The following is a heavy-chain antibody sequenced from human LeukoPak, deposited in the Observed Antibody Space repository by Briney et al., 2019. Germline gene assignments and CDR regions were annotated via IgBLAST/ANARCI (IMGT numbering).Heavy chain of an antibody. J-gene: IGHJ4*02. Sequence: GGSLRLSCAASGFTFSSYWMHWVRQAPGKGLVWVSRINSDGSSTSYADSVKGRFTSTRDNAKNTLYLQMNSLRAEDTAVYYCARGTYYYDSSGPGTDYWGQGILVTVSS. CDR3: ARGTYYYDSSGPGTDY. D-gene: IGHD3-22*01. CDR2: INSDGSST. CDR1: GFTFSSYW. V-gene: IGHV3-74*01.